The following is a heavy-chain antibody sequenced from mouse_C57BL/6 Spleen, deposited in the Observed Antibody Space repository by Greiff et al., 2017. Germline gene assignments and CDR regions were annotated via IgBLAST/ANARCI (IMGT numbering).Heavy chain of an antibody. V-gene: IGHV14-1*01. J-gene: IGHJ3*01. D-gene: IGHD3-2*02. Sequence: VQLKESGAELVRPGASVKLSCTASGFNIKDYYMHWVKQRPEQGLEWIGRIDPEDGDTEYAPKFQGKATMTADTSSNTAYLQLSSLTSEDTAVYYCTTGGAAQAPWFAYWGQGTLVTVSA. CDR3: TTGGAAQAPWFAY. CDR2: IDPEDGDT. CDR1: GFNIKDYY.